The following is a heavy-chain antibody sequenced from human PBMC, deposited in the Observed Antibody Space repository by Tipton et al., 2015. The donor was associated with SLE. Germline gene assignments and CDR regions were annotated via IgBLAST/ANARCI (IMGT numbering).Heavy chain of an antibody. CDR2: IYYTGST. D-gene: IGHD3-3*01. J-gene: IGHJ6*03. V-gene: IGHV4-59*12. Sequence: TLSLTCTVSGGSISSYCWSWIRQPPGKGLEWIGYIYYTGSTNYNPSLKSRVTISVDTSKSQFSLKLTSVTAADTAVYYCARGQTYYDFWSGYSVDYYYYMDVWGKGTSVTVSS. CDR3: ARGQTYYDFWSGYSVDYYYYMDV. CDR1: GGSISSYC.